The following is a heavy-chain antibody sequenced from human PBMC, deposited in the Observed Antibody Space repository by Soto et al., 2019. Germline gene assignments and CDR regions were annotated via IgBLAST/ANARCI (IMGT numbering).Heavy chain of an antibody. J-gene: IGHJ5*02. V-gene: IGHV3-30-3*01. Sequence: QVQLVESGGGVVQPGRSLRLSCAASGFTFSSYAMHWVRQAPGKGLEWVAVISYDGSNKYYADSVKGRFTISRDNSKNTLYRQMSSLRAEAAAVYYCARDQGDIVVVVAATRSASRFDPWGQGTLVTVSS. CDR1: GFTFSSYA. CDR3: ARDQGDIVVVVAATRSASRFDP. CDR2: ISYDGSNK. D-gene: IGHD2-15*01.